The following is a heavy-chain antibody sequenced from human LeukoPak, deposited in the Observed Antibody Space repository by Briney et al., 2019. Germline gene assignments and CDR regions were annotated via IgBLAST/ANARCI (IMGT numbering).Heavy chain of an antibody. Sequence: SETLSLTCTVSGGSISSGDYYWSWIRQPPGKGLEWIGYIYYSGSTYYNPSLKSRVTISVDRSKNQFSLKLSSVTAADTAVYYCAREQLGTSFDYWGQGTLVTVSS. V-gene: IGHV4-30-4*01. CDR2: IYYSGST. CDR1: GGSISSGDYY. J-gene: IGHJ4*02. D-gene: IGHD6-6*01. CDR3: AREQLGTSFDY.